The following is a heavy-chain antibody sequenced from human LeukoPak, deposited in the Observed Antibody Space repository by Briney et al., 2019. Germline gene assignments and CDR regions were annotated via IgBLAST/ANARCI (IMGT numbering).Heavy chain of an antibody. V-gene: IGHV3-48*04. D-gene: IGHD3-10*02. CDR2: ISSSGSTI. CDR3: AELGITMIGGV. Sequence: PGRSLRLSCSASGFTFSSYGMNWVRQAPGKGLEWVSYISSSGSTIYYADSVKGRFTISRDNAKNSLYLQMNSLRAEDTAVYYCAELGITMIGGVWGKGTTVTISS. CDR1: GFTFSSYG. J-gene: IGHJ6*04.